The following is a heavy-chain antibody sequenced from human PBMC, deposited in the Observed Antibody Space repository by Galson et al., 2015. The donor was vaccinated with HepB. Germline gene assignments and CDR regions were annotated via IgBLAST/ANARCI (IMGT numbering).Heavy chain of an antibody. V-gene: IGHV1-2*02. J-gene: IGHJ3*02. D-gene: IGHD4-23*01. CDR2: INPNSGGT. CDR3: ATLDYGGNPDAFDI. Sequence: SVKVPCKASGYTFTGYYMHWVRQAPGQGLEWMGWINPNSGGTNYAQKFQGRVTMTRDTSISTAYMELSRLRSDDTAVYYCATLDYGGNPDAFDIWGQGTMVTVSS. CDR1: GYTFTGYY.